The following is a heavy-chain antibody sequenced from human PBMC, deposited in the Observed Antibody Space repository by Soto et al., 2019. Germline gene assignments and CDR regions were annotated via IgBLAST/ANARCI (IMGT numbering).Heavy chain of an antibody. V-gene: IGHV3-23*01. Sequence: GGSLRLSCAASGFTFSSYAMSWVRQAPGKGLEWVSAISGSGGSTYYADSVKGRFTISRDNSKNTLYLQMNSLRAEDTAVYYCAKATYYYDSSGYRGGFDYWGQGTLVTVSS. D-gene: IGHD3-22*01. J-gene: IGHJ4*02. CDR1: GFTFSSYA. CDR2: ISGSGGST. CDR3: AKATYYYDSSGYRGGFDY.